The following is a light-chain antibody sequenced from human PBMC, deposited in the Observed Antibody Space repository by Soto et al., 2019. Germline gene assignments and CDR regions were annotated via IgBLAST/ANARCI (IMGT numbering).Light chain of an antibody. CDR2: GAS. J-gene: IGKJ2*01. V-gene: IGKV3-20*01. CDR1: PGISGTS. Sequence: EVVLTQSPATLSLSPGERATLSCRASPGISGTSLAWYQQKPGQAPRLLIYGASTRATGIPDRFGGSGSAPDFTLTISILEPKDFWVYHGQQYTGSQRYSFGQGNKLHI. CDR3: QQYTGSQRYS.